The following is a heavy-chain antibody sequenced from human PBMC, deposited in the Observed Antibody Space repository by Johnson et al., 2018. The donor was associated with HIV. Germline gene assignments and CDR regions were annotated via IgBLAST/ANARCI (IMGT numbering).Heavy chain of an antibody. CDR2: ITGSGTTI. CDR1: GFTFSDYY. V-gene: IGHV3-11*04. D-gene: IGHD4-17*01. CDR3: AKDNSYGDLRDAFDI. J-gene: IGHJ3*02. Sequence: VQLVESGGGVVQPGGSLRLSCAASGFTFSDYYMNWIRQAPGKGLEGVSYITGSGTTIYYADSVRGRFPITRDNPKNSLYLQMNSLRAEDTAVYYCAKDNSYGDLRDAFDIWGQGTMVTVSS.